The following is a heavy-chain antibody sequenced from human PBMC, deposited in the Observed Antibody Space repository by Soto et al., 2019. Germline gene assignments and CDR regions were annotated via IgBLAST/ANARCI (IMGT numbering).Heavy chain of an antibody. CDR3: ARSRYYYDSSGYPTYYFDY. CDR1: GFTFSSYW. Sequence: EVQLVESGGGLVQPGGSLRLSCAAYGFTFSSYWMSWVRQAPGKGLEWVANIKQDGSEKYYVDSVKGRFTISRDNAKNSLYLQMNSLRAEDTAVYYCARSRYYYDSSGYPTYYFDYWGQGTLVTVSS. J-gene: IGHJ4*02. D-gene: IGHD3-22*01. CDR2: IKQDGSEK. V-gene: IGHV3-7*01.